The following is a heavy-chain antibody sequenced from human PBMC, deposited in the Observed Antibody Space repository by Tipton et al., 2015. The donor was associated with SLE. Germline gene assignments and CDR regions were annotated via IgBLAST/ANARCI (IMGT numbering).Heavy chain of an antibody. Sequence: LRLSCAVYGGSFSGYYWSWIRQPPGKGLEWIGEINHSGSTNYNPSLKSRVTISVDTSKNQFSLKLSSVTAADTAVYYCARGQGPGSGRFPFDYWGQGTLVTVSS. J-gene: IGHJ4*02. V-gene: IGHV4-34*01. CDR2: INHSGST. D-gene: IGHD3-10*01. CDR1: GGSFSGYY. CDR3: ARGQGPGSGRFPFDY.